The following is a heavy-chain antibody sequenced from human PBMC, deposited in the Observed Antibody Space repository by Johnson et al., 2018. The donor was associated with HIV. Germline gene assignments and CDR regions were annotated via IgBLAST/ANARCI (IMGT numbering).Heavy chain of an antibody. CDR1: GFTFSSYW. J-gene: IGHJ3*02. CDR2: ISYDGSNK. Sequence: VQLVESGGGVVQPGGSLRLSCAASGFTFSSYWMSWVRQAPGKGLEWVAVISYDGSNKYYADSVKGRFTISRDNSKNTLYLQMNSLRAEDTAVYYCARVRLPDAFDIWGQGTMVTVSS. V-gene: IGHV3-30*03. CDR3: ARVRLPDAFDI.